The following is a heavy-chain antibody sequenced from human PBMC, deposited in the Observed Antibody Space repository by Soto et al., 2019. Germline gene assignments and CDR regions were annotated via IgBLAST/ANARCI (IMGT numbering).Heavy chain of an antibody. D-gene: IGHD3-3*01. CDR3: ASVRITIFGVVTPFDY. V-gene: IGHV1-3*04. CDR1: GYTFTSYS. J-gene: IGHJ4*02. CDR2: INTDNGDA. Sequence: ASVKVSFKASGYTFTSYSIHWVRQAPGQGLEWIGWINTDNGDAKYSQKFQGRVTVTRDTSATTVYMELSSLRSEDTAVYYCASVRITIFGVVTPFDYWGQGTLVTVSS.